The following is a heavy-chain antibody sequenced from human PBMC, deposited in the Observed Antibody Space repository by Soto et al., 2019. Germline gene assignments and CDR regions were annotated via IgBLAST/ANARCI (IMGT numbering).Heavy chain of an antibody. CDR2: ISSSSGTI. V-gene: IGHV3-48*01. CDR1: EFTFSSYS. D-gene: IGHD3-10*01. J-gene: IGHJ1*01. Sequence: GGPLRLSCAASEFTFSSYSVNWVRKAPGKGLEWISYISSSSGTIHYADSVKGRFTISRDNAKNSLYLQMNSLRVEDTAVYYCARDGYYGRFQYWGQGTLVTVSS. CDR3: ARDGYYGRFQY.